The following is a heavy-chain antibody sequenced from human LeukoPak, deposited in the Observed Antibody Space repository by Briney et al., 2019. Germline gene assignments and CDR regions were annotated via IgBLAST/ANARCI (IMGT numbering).Heavy chain of an antibody. CDR3: ARGYGDYAWDAFDI. Sequence: KPSETLSLTCTVSGGSLSSYYWSWIRQPPGKGLEGIGYIYYSGSTNYNPSLKSRVTISVDTSKNQFSLKLSSGTAADTAVYYCARGYGDYAWDAFDIWGQGTMVTVSS. J-gene: IGHJ3*02. V-gene: IGHV4-59*01. CDR1: GGSLSSYY. D-gene: IGHD4-17*01. CDR2: IYYSGST.